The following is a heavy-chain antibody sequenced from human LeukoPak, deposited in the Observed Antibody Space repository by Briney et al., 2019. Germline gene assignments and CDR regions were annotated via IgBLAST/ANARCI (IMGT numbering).Heavy chain of an antibody. Sequence: SETLSLTCTVSGGSISSSSYYWGWIRQPPGKGLEWIGNIYYSGSTYYNPSLKSRVTISVDTSKNQFSLKLSSVTAADTAVYYCARTRWLQFKQFDYWGQGTLVTVSS. D-gene: IGHD5-24*01. J-gene: IGHJ4*02. CDR2: IYYSGST. V-gene: IGHV4-39*01. CDR1: GGSISSSSYY. CDR3: ARTRWLQFKQFDY.